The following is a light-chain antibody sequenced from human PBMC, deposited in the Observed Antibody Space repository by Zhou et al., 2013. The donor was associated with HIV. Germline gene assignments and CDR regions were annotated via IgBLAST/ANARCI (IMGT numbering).Light chain of an antibody. J-gene: IGKJ2*01. CDR3: LQHNSYPYT. CDR2: GAS. CDR1: QGISSA. Sequence: AIQLTQSPSSLSASVGDRVTITCRASQGISSALAWYQQKPGKAPKRLVYGASTLQPGVPSRFSGSGSGTEFSLTIAGLQPEDFATYYCLQHNSYPYTFGQGTKLEIK. V-gene: IGKV1-13*02.